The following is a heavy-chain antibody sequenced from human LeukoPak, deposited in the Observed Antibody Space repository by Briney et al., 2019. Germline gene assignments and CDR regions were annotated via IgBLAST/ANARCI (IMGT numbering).Heavy chain of an antibody. Sequence: ASVRVSCKASGYTFTGYYIHWVRQAPGQGLEWMGRIHPNAGGTLYAQNFQDRVTVTWDTSITTAYVELSRLTSDDTALYYCVRGSGGYWGQGTLVTVSS. J-gene: IGHJ4*02. V-gene: IGHV1-2*02. CDR2: IHPNAGGT. CDR3: VRGSGGY. D-gene: IGHD1-26*01. CDR1: GYTFTGYY.